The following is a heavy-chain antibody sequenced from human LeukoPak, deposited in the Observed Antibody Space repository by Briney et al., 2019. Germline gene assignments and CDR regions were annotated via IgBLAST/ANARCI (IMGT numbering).Heavy chain of an antibody. CDR3: ARDPAQEKQYGMDV. V-gene: IGHV3-30-3*01. Sequence: GGPLRLSCAASGFTFSSYAMHWVRQAPGKGLEWVAVITYDGSNKYYADSVKGRFTTSRDNSKNTLYLQMNSLRAEDTAVYYCARDPAQEKQYGMDVWGQGSTVPVSS. CDR1: GFTFSSYA. D-gene: IGHD1/OR15-1a*01. J-gene: IGHJ6*02. CDR2: ITYDGSNK.